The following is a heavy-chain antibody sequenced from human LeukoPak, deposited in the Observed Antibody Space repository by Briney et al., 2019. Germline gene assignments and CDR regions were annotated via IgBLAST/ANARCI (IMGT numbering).Heavy chain of an antibody. J-gene: IGHJ6*02. CDR2: ISANGGST. CDR3: SRVNYYYGMDV. CDR1: GFTFNNYG. Sequence: GGSLRLSCAASGFTFNNYGMHWVRQAPGEGLEYVSAISANGGSTYYANSVKGRFTISRDNSKNTVYLQMGSLRAEDMAVYYCSRVNYYYGMDVWGQGTTVTVSS. V-gene: IGHV3-64*01.